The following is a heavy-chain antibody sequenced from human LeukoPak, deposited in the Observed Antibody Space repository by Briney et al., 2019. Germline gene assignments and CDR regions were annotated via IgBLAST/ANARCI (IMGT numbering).Heavy chain of an antibody. D-gene: IGHD4-17*01. CDR1: GYSISSTNY. CDR3: ARKATTGPTKAAFDI. V-gene: IGHV4-28*05. Sequence: SDTLSLTCAVSGYSISSTNYGAWIRQPPGKGLEWIGHIYYSGGIYYNPSLKSRVTMSVDTSKTQFSLKLSSVTAVDTAVYYCARKATTGPTKAAFDIWGQGTMVTVSS. CDR2: IYYSGGI. J-gene: IGHJ3*02.